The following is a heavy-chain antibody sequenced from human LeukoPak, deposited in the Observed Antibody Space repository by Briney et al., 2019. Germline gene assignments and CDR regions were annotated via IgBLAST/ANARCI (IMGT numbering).Heavy chain of an antibody. Sequence: PSETLSLTCTVSGGSISSGDYFWTWIRQPPGKGLEWIGYIYYSGSTYHNPSLKSRVTISVDTSKNQFSLKLSSVTGADTAVYHCARGIAAGGTSSWWFDPWGQGTLVTVSS. D-gene: IGHD6-13*01. CDR1: GGSISSGDYF. CDR3: ARGIAAGGTSSWWFDP. V-gene: IGHV4-30-4*01. J-gene: IGHJ5*02. CDR2: IYYSGST.